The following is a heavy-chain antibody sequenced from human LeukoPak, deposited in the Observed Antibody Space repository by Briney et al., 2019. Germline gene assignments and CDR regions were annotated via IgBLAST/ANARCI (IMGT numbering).Heavy chain of an antibody. Sequence: PGGSLRLSCAASGFTFSSYAMSWVRQAPGKGLEWVSAISGSGGSTYYADSVKGRFTISRDNSKSTLYLQMNSLRAEDTAVYYCAKERSGATVTTLDYWGQGTLVTVSS. CDR2: ISGSGGST. V-gene: IGHV3-23*01. CDR3: AKERSGATVTTLDY. D-gene: IGHD4-11*01. CDR1: GFTFSSYA. J-gene: IGHJ4*02.